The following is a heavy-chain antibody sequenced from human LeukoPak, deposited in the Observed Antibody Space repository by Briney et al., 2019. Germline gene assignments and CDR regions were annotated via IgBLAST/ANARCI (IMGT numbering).Heavy chain of an antibody. CDR3: AKDSVLLWFGELPPDYSY. Sequence: PGGSLRLSCAASGFTFSSYVMSWVRQAPGKGLEWVSAISGSGGSTYYADSVKGRFTISRDNSKNTLYLQMNSLRAEDTAVYYCAKDSVLLWFGELPPDYSYWGQGTLVTVSS. D-gene: IGHD3-10*01. J-gene: IGHJ4*02. CDR1: GFTFSSYV. CDR2: ISGSGGST. V-gene: IGHV3-23*01.